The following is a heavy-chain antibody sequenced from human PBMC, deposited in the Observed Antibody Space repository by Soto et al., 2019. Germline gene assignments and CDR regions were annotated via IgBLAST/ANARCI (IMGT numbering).Heavy chain of an antibody. CDR2: ISYDGRNK. CDR1: GFTFSSYG. CDR3: AKGSGSDFWSGYYF. J-gene: IGHJ4*02. V-gene: IGHV3-30*18. D-gene: IGHD3-3*01. Sequence: PGGSLRLSCAASGFTFSSYGMHWVRQAPGKGLEWVAVISYDGRNKYYADSVKGRFTISRDNSKNTLYLQMNSLRAEDTAVYYCAKGSGSDFWSGYYFWGQGTLVTVYS.